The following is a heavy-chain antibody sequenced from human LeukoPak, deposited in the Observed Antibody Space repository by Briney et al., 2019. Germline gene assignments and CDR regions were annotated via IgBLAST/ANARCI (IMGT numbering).Heavy chain of an antibody. Sequence: PGGSLRLSCAASGFTFSSYAMHWVRQAPGKGLEYVSAISSSGGSTYYANSVKGRFTISRDNSKNTLYLQMGSLRAEDMAVYYCARGRENYYDSSGYQYWGQGTLVTVSS. V-gene: IGHV3-64*01. D-gene: IGHD3-22*01. J-gene: IGHJ4*02. CDR1: GFTFSSYA. CDR3: ARGRENYYDSSGYQY. CDR2: ISSSGGST.